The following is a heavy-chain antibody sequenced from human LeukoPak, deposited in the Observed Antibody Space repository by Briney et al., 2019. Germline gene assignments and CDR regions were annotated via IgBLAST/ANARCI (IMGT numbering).Heavy chain of an antibody. J-gene: IGHJ4*02. Sequence: GGSLRLSCAASGFTFSRDWMHWVRQAPGKGLVWVSRMNSDGSTTNYADSVKGRFTISTDNSKNTLYLQMNSLRAEDTAVYYCVRALMGTSDHWGQGSLVTVSS. V-gene: IGHV3-74*01. CDR1: GFTFSRDW. CDR3: VRALMGTSDH. CDR2: MNSDGSTT. D-gene: IGHD7-27*01.